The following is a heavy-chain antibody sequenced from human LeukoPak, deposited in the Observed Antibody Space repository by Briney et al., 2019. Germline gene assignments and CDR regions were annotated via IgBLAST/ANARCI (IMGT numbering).Heavy chain of an antibody. CDR1: GGSIRSSSYY. D-gene: IGHD6-19*01. CDR2: IYYSGST. V-gene: IGHV4-39*01. J-gene: IGHJ6*03. Sequence: SETLSLTCTVSGGSIRSSSYYWGWIRQPPGKGLEWIGSIYYSGSTYYNPSLKSRVTISVDTSKNQFSLRLSSVTAADTAVYYCARVSGQFYFYYYMDVWGKGTTVTISS. CDR3: ARVSGQFYFYYYMDV.